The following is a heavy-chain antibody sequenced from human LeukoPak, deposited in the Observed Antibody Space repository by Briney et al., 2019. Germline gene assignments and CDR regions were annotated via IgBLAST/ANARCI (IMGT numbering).Heavy chain of an antibody. Sequence: GGSLRLSCAASGFTFSSYAMHWVRQAPGKGLEYVSAISSNGGSTYYANSVKGRFTISRDNSKNTLYLQMGSLRAEDMAVYYCARGVLSFDPRLTYYFDYWGQGTLVTVSS. CDR3: ARGVLSFDPRLTYYFDY. V-gene: IGHV3-64*01. CDR1: GFTFSSYA. CDR2: ISSNGGST. D-gene: IGHD3-9*01. J-gene: IGHJ4*02.